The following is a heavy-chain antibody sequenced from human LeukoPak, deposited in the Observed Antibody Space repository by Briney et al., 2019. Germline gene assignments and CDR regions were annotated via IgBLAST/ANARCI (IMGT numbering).Heavy chain of an antibody. CDR3: ARVRAGIGSTSCCSYWYFDL. Sequence: ASVKVSCKASGYTFTSYYMQWVRQAPGQGLEWMGIIKPSGGRTSYAQKFQGRVTMTRDTSTRTVYMELNSLRAEDTAIYYCARVRAGIGSTSCCSYWYFDLWGRGTLVTVSS. J-gene: IGHJ2*01. CDR2: IKPSGGRT. D-gene: IGHD2-2*01. V-gene: IGHV1-46*01. CDR1: GYTFTSYY.